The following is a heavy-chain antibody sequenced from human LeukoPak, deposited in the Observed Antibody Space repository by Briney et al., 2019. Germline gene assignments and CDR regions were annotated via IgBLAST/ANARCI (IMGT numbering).Heavy chain of an antibody. Sequence: ASVKVSCKASGGTFSSYAISWVRQAPGQGLEWMGWISAYNGNTNYAQKLQGRVTMTTDTSTSTAYMELRSLRSDDTAVYYCARDKGLLWFGEFSIDYWGQGTLVTVSS. J-gene: IGHJ4*02. CDR1: GGTFSSYA. D-gene: IGHD3-10*01. CDR3: ARDKGLLWFGEFSIDY. CDR2: ISAYNGNT. V-gene: IGHV1-18*01.